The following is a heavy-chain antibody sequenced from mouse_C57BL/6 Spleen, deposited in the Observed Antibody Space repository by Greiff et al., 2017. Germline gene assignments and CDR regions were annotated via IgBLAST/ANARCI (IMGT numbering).Heavy chain of an antibody. CDR2: IYPRDGST. Sequence: VQLQESDAELVKPGASVKISCKVSGYTFTDHTIHWMKQRPEQGLEWIGYIYPRDGSTKYNEKFKGKATLTADKSSSTAYMQLNSLTSEDSAVYFCASPYYGSSDYAMDYWGQGTSVTVSS. V-gene: IGHV1-78*01. D-gene: IGHD1-1*01. CDR1: GYTFTDHT. J-gene: IGHJ4*01. CDR3: ASPYYGSSDYAMDY.